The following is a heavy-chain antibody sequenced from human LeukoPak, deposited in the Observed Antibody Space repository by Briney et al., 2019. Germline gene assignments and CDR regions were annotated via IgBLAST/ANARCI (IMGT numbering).Heavy chain of an antibody. CDR2: VYCSGDT. J-gene: IGHJ4*02. D-gene: IGHD2-15*01. V-gene: IGHV4-59*08. Sequence: PSETLSLTCTVSGDSFSGVYWSWIRQPPGKGLEWIGYVYCSGDTNYNPSLKSRVTMSLDTSKNQVSLRLSSVTAADTAVYYCARHPFATPFDYWGRGTLLTVSS. CDR3: ARHPFATPFDY. CDR1: GDSFSGVY.